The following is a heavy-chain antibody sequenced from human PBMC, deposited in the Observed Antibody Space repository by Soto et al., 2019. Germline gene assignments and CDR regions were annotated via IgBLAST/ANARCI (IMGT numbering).Heavy chain of an antibody. J-gene: IGHJ5*02. CDR2: INHSGST. Sequence: SETLSLTCAVYGGSFSGYYWSWIRQPPGKGLEWIGEINHSGSTNYNPSLKSRVTISVDTSKNQFSLKLSSVTAADTAVYYCATRDGRINDDHNWFDPWGQGTLVPVSS. V-gene: IGHV4-34*01. CDR3: ATRDGRINDDHNWFDP. D-gene: IGHD1-1*01. CDR1: GGSFSGYY.